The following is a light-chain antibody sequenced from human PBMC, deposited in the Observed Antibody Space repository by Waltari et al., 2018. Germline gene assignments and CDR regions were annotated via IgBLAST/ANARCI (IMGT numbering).Light chain of an antibody. CDR2: AAS. J-gene: IGKJ2*01. V-gene: IGKV1-6*02. CDR3: HQYNDGPPFN. Sequence: AIQMTQSPSSLSASVGDRVTISCRASQGIGNDLGWYQQKPGTAPKLLIYAASTLQSGVPSRFSGSGSGTDFTLTISSLQPEDFAVYYCHQYNDGPPFNFGQGTKLEIK. CDR1: QGIGND.